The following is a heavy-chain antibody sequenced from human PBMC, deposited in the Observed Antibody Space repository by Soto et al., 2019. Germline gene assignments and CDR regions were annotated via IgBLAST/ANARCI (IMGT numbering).Heavy chain of an antibody. Sequence: GGSLRLSCAASGFTFSTYGMHWVRQAPGKGLEWVAVISYDGSNEYYADSVKGRFTISRDNSKNTLFLQMNSLRVEDTAVYYCARDRITFGGVIVPAYWGQGTLVTVSS. V-gene: IGHV3-33*05. CDR2: ISYDGSNE. D-gene: IGHD3-16*02. CDR3: ARDRITFGGVIVPAY. CDR1: GFTFSTYG. J-gene: IGHJ4*02.